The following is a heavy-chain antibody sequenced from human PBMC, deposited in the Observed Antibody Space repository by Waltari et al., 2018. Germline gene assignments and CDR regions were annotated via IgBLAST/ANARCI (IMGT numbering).Heavy chain of an antibody. D-gene: IGHD2-15*01. CDR2: TTYSGVT. CDR3: ARCPRKAFFDP. CDR1: GGSVASSY. J-gene: IGHJ5*02. V-gene: IGHV4-59*02. Sequence: QVQLQESGPGLVKSSETLSLTCDISGGSVASSYWHWIRQPLGKGLEWRGYTTYSGVTNYSPSHKSRVTSSVESPKNQFSMRLTSVTAADTATYFCARCPRKAFFDPWGPGILVTVSS.